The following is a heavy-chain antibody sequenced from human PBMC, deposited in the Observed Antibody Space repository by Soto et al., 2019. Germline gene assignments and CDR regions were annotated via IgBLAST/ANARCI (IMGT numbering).Heavy chain of an antibody. CDR2: IIPILGIA. CDR1: GGSNSSYT. D-gene: IGHD2-15*01. J-gene: IGHJ3*02. Sequence: PVNVSRKAAGGSNSSYTISWGRQAPGQGLEWMGRIIPILGIANYAQKFQGRVTITADKSTSTAYMELSSLRSEDTAVYYCASGGYCSGGSCYPGAFDIWGQGTMVTVSS. V-gene: IGHV1-69*02. CDR3: ASGGYCSGGSCYPGAFDI.